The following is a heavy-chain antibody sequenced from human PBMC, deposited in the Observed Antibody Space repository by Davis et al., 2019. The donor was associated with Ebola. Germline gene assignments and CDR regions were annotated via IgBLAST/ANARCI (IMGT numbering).Heavy chain of an antibody. CDR3: ARDPGEWELYFDY. Sequence: ASVKVSCKASGFSFTRHGFSWVRQAPGQGLEWMGWISGHNGNTRYVRKFQGRVTMTTDTSTSTAYMELRSLRSDDTAVYYCARDPGEWELYFDYWGQGALVIVSS. CDR2: ISGHNGNT. D-gene: IGHD3-16*01. V-gene: IGHV1-18*01. CDR1: GFSFTRHG. J-gene: IGHJ4*02.